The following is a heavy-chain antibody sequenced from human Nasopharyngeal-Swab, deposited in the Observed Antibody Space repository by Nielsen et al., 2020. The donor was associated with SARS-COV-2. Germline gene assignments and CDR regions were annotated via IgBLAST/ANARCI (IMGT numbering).Heavy chain of an antibody. CDR2: IDPSDSYT. V-gene: IGHV5-10-1*01. CDR3: ARHENYDSFFDY. D-gene: IGHD3-22*01. J-gene: IGHJ4*02. CDR1: GYSFISYW. Sequence: KVSCKGSGYSFISYWISWVRQMPGKGLEWMGRIDPSDSYTNYSPSFQGHVTISADKFINTAYLQWSSLKASDTAMYYCARHENYDSFFDYWGQGTLVTVSS.